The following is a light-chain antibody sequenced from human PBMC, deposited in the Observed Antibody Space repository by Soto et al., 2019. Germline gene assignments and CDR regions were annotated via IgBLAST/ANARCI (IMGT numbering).Light chain of an antibody. CDR1: TGAVTSGHY. CDR3: LLSYSGASWV. Sequence: QAVVTQEPSLTVSPGGTVTLTCGSSTGAVTSGHYPYWFQQKPGQAPRTLIYDTSNKHSWTPARFSGSLLGGKAALTLSGAQPEDEAEYYFLLSYSGASWVFGGGTKVTVL. CDR2: DTS. J-gene: IGLJ3*02. V-gene: IGLV7-46*01.